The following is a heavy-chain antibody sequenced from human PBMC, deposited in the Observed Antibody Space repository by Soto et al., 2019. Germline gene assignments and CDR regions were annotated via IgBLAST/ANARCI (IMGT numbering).Heavy chain of an antibody. CDR1: GGTISSGGYY. J-gene: IGHJ5*02. Sequence: PSEPLSLTCTVSGGTISSGGYYWSWIRQHPGKGLEWIGYIYYSGSTYYNPSLKSRVTISVDTSKNQFSLKLSSVTAADTAVYYCARVGGINWFDPWGQGTLVTVSS. CDR2: IYYSGST. V-gene: IGHV4-31*03. D-gene: IGHD3-16*01. CDR3: ARVGGINWFDP.